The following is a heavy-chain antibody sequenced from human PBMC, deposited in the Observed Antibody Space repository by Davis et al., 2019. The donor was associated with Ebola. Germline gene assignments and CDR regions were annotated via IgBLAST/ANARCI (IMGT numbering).Heavy chain of an antibody. J-gene: IGHJ4*02. Sequence: GGSLRLSCAASGFTFSSYWMSWVRQAPGKGLEWVSAISGSGGSTYYADSVKGRFTISRDSSKNTLYLQMNSLRAEDTAVYYCAKEPIVATITYYFDYWGQGTLVTVSS. CDR3: AKEPIVATITYYFDY. CDR2: ISGSGGST. D-gene: IGHD5-12*01. V-gene: IGHV3-23*01. CDR1: GFTFSSYW.